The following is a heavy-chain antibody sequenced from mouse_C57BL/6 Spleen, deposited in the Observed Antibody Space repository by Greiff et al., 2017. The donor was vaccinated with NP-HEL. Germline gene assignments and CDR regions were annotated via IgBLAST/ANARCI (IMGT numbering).Heavy chain of an antibody. CDR2: IDPSDSYT. Sequence: QVQLQQPGAELVMPGASVKLSCKASGYTFTSYWMHWVKQRPGQGLAWIGEIDPSDSYTNYNQKFKGKSTLTVDNSSSTAYMQLSSLTSEDSAVYYCARSTGAWFAYWGQGTLVTVSA. V-gene: IGHV1-69*01. CDR1: GYTFTSYW. CDR3: ARSTGAWFAY. J-gene: IGHJ3*01. D-gene: IGHD4-1*02.